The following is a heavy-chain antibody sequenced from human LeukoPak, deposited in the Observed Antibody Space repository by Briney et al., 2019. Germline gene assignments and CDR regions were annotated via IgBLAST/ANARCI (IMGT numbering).Heavy chain of an antibody. D-gene: IGHD3-22*01. Sequence: GGSLRLSCAASGFTVSSNYMSWVRQAPGKGLEWVSVIYSGGSTYYADSVKGRFTISRDNSKNTLYLQMNSLRAEDTAVYYCAKEVRLSYCDMDGEAFDIWGQGTMVTVSS. V-gene: IGHV3-53*01. CDR1: GFTVSSNY. CDR2: IYSGGST. CDR3: AKEVRLSYCDMDGEAFDI. J-gene: IGHJ3*02.